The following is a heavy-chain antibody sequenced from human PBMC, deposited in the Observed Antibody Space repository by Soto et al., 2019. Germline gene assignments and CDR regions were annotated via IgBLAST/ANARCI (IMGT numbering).Heavy chain of an antibody. J-gene: IGHJ3*02. Sequence: SETLSLTCAVYGGSFSGYYWSWIRQPPGKGLEWIGEINHSGSTNYNPSLKSRVTISVDTSKNQFSLKLSSVTAADTAVYYCARGFGYFDCLLYPKPTNDAFDIWGQGKMVTVSS. CDR2: INHSGST. D-gene: IGHD3-9*01. V-gene: IGHV4-34*01. CDR3: ARGFGYFDCLLYPKPTNDAFDI. CDR1: GGSFSGYY.